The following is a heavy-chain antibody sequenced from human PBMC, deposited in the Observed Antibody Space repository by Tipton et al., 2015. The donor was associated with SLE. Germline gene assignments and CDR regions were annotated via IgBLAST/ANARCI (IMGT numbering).Heavy chain of an antibody. V-gene: IGHV5-51*03. CDR1: GYNFVNLW. CDR2: IFPGASYI. D-gene: IGHD3-22*01. Sequence: VQLVQSGAEVKKPGESLKISCQVSGYNFVNLWIGWARQMPGKGLQWMGIIFPGASYIKYSPSFEGHVTISDDKSISTAFLQWNSLKASDTAIYYCARATVTSGYHPDFFEMWGQGTMVTVSS. J-gene: IGHJ3*02. CDR3: ARATVTSGYHPDFFEM.